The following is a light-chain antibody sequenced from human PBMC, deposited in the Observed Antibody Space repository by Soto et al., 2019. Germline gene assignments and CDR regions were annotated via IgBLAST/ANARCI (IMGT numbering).Light chain of an antibody. Sequence: QSVLTQPPSVSGAPGQRVTISCTGSSSNIGAGYPVHWYQQLPGTSPKLLVAGNRPSGVPDRFSVSKSGASASLAITGLQAEDEADYYCQSYDSSLSRRWVFGGGTKVTVL. V-gene: IGLV1-40*01. J-gene: IGLJ3*02. CDR2: G. CDR3: QSYDSSLSRRWV. CDR1: SSNIGAGYP.